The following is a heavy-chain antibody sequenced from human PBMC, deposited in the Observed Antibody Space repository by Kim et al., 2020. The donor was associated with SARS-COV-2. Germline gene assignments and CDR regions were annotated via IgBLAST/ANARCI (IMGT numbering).Heavy chain of an antibody. V-gene: IGHV3-30*18. D-gene: IGHD6-19*01. CDR2: ISYDGSNK. J-gene: IGHJ4*02. Sequence: GGSLRLSCAASGFTFSSYGMHWVRQAPGKGLEWVAVISYDGSNKYYADSVKGRFTISRDNSKNTLYLQMNSLRAEDTAVYYCAKSSGWVSWGQGTLVTVSS. CDR1: GFTFSSYG. CDR3: AKSSGWVS.